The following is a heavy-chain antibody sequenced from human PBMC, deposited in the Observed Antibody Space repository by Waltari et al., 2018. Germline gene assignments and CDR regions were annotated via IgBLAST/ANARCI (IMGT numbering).Heavy chain of an antibody. Sequence: QVQLQESGPGLVKPSQTLSLTCTVSGGSISRGSYYWSWIRQPAGKGLEWIGYIYTSGSTNYNPSLKSRVTISVDTSKNQFSLKLSSVTAADTAVYYCARGLVVAATPGHFDYWGQGTLVTVSS. D-gene: IGHD2-15*01. CDR1: GGSISRGSYY. CDR2: IYTSGST. CDR3: ARGLVVAATPGHFDY. V-gene: IGHV4-61*09. J-gene: IGHJ4*02.